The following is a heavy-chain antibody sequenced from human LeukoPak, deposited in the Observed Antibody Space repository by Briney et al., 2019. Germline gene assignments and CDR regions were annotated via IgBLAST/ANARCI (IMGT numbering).Heavy chain of an antibody. CDR2: IRYDGSNK. CDR3: AKDRGYSGYALDY. J-gene: IGHJ4*02. CDR1: GFTFNSYG. Sequence: PGGSLRLSCAASGFTFNSYGMHWVRQAPGKGLKWVAFIRYDGSNKYYADSVKGRFTISRDNSKNTLYLQMNSLRAEDTAVYYCAKDRGYSGYALDYWGQGTLVTVSS. V-gene: IGHV3-30*02. D-gene: IGHD5-12*01.